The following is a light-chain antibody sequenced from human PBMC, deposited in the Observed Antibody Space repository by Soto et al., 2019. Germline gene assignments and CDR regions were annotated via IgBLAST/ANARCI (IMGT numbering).Light chain of an antibody. CDR2: GAS. CDR3: QQYNNWPPVT. V-gene: IGKV3-15*01. J-gene: IGKJ3*01. CDR1: QSVSSN. Sequence: EIGMTQSPATLSVSPGERATLSCRASQSVSSNLAWYQQKPGQAPRLLIYGASTRATAIPARFSGSGSGTEFTLTISSLQSEDFAVYYCQQYNNWPPVTFGPGTKVDIK.